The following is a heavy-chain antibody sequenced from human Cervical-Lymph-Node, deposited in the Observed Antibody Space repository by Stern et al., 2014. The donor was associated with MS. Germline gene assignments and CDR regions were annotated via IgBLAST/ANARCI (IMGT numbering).Heavy chain of an antibody. V-gene: IGHV1-69*01. Sequence: QLVQSGAEVKKPGSSVKLSCKASGGTFSSYPIIWVRQAPGQGLEWMGGIIPILGTANYAQKFQGRVTITADGSSSTAYMELRSLRSEDTAVYYCASPVTLTVGAMDVWGQGTTVTVSS. CDR2: IIPILGTA. D-gene: IGHD4-17*01. CDR1: GGTFSSYP. J-gene: IGHJ6*02. CDR3: ASPVTLTVGAMDV.